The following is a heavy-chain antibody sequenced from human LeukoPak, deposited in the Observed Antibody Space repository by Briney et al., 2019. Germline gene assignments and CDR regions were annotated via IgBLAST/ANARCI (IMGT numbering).Heavy chain of an antibody. CDR3: ARLSGGGYGKYYFDF. Sequence: GGSLRLSCAASGFTFSNYAMEWVRQAPGKGLEWVSSISSGGSYIYYADSVKGRFTISRDDAKNSLYLQMNSLTAEDTALHYCARLSGGGYGKYYFDFWGQGTLVTVSS. CDR2: ISSGGSYI. D-gene: IGHD3-22*01. V-gene: IGHV3-21*01. J-gene: IGHJ4*02. CDR1: GFTFSNYA.